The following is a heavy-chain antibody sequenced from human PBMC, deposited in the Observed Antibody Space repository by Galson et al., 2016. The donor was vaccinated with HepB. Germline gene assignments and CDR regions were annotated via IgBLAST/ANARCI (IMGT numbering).Heavy chain of an antibody. CDR1: GFTFSNFA. CDR3: ARDILWFGELTRVYYFDY. V-gene: IGHV3-30*03. J-gene: IGHJ4*02. CDR2: ISYGGGDK. Sequence: SLRLSCAASGFTFSNFAMHWVRQAPGKGLEWVADISYGGGDKYYADSVKGRLTISRDNSQNTLYLQMNSLRPEDTAIYYCARDILWFGELTRVYYFDYWGQGTLVTVSS. D-gene: IGHD3-10*01.